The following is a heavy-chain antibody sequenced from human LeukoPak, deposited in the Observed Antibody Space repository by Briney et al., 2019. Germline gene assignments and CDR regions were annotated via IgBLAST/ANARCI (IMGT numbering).Heavy chain of an antibody. J-gene: IGHJ2*01. D-gene: IGHD3/OR15-3a*01. CDR3: ARDSAWTTFDL. CDR1: EFTFNWYW. V-gene: IGHV3-7*01. Sequence: GGSLRLSCAASEFTFNWYWMSWVRQAPGKGLEWVANIKEDGSEKYYVDSVKGRFTISRDNAKNTLYLQMNSLRAEDTAVYYCARDSAWTTFDLWGRGTLVTVSS. CDR2: IKEDGSEK.